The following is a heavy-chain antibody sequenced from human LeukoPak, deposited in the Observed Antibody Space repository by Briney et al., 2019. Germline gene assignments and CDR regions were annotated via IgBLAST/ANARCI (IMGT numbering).Heavy chain of an antibody. CDR2: ISSSGSTI. Sequence: GGSLRLSCAASGFTFSSYEMNWFRRAQGKGLEGVSYISSSGSTIYYADSVKGRFTISRDNAKNSLYLQMNSLRAEDTAVYYCARDRGGFGELFGYWGQGTLVTVSS. V-gene: IGHV3-48*03. CDR1: GFTFSSYE. D-gene: IGHD3-10*01. J-gene: IGHJ4*02. CDR3: ARDRGGFGELFGY.